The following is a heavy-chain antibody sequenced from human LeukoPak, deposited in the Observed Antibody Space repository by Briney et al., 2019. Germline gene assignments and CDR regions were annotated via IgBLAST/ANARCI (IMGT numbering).Heavy chain of an antibody. V-gene: IGHV1-18*01. CDR1: GYTFTNYG. J-gene: IGHJ3*02. CDR3: ARVTYYYDSSGYYWALRGVDAFDI. CDR2: ISTYNGNT. Sequence: ASVKVSCKASGYTFTNYGVSWVRQAPGQGLEWMGWISTYNGNTNYAQKLQGRVTVTTDTSTSTAYMELRSLRSDDTAVYYCARVTYYYDSSGYYWALRGVDAFDIWGQGTMVTVSS. D-gene: IGHD3-22*01.